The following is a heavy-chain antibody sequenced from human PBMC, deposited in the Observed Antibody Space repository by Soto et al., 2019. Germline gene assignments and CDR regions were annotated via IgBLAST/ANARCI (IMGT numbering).Heavy chain of an antibody. CDR1: GFTFSSYW. CDR2: ITSDERTT. J-gene: IGHJ6*03. CDR3: ARPLSYYYMDV. Sequence: PGGSLRLSCAASGFTFSSYWMHWVRQAPGKGLVWVSRITSDERTTSYADSVKGRFTISRDNAKNTLYLQMNSLSAEDTAVYYCARPLSYYYMDVWGKGNTVTVSS. V-gene: IGHV3-74*01.